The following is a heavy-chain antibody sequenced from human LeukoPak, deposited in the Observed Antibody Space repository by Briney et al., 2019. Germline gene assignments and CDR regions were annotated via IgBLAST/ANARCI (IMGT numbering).Heavy chain of an antibody. Sequence: GGSLRLSCAASGFTFYNYGMHWVRQAPGKGLEWVAVISHDGSNIHYGDSVKGRFTISRDNSKNTLYLQMNSLRAEDTAVYYCARAPTLMTGYGMDVWGQGTTVTVSS. J-gene: IGHJ6*02. D-gene: IGHD1-1*01. CDR2: ISHDGSNI. V-gene: IGHV3-30*03. CDR3: ARAPTLMTGYGMDV. CDR1: GFTFYNYG.